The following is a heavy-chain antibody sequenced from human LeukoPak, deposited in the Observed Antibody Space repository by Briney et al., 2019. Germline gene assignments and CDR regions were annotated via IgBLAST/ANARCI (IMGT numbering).Heavy chain of an antibody. Sequence: GGSLRLSCAASGFTFSGYAMTWVRQAPGKGLEWVSAISAGGGSTYYADSVQGRFTISRDNSKNTLYLQMNTLRAEDTAVYYCAKGTTWAFDIWGQGTMVTVSS. CDR1: GFTFSGYA. D-gene: IGHD3-10*01. V-gene: IGHV3-23*01. CDR2: ISAGGGST. CDR3: AKGTTWAFDI. J-gene: IGHJ3*02.